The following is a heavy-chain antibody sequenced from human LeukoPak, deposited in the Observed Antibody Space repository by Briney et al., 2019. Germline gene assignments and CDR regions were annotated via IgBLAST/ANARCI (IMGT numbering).Heavy chain of an antibody. CDR3: AREAWPYYYDSSGYYHFDY. Sequence: GASVKVSCKASGGTFSSYAISWVRQAPGQGLEWMGGIIPIFGTANYAQKFQGRVTITADESTSTAYMELSSLRSEDTAVYYCAREAWPYYYDSSGYYHFDYWGQGTLVTVSS. CDR1: GGTFSSYA. D-gene: IGHD3-22*01. CDR2: IIPIFGTA. V-gene: IGHV1-69*13. J-gene: IGHJ4*02.